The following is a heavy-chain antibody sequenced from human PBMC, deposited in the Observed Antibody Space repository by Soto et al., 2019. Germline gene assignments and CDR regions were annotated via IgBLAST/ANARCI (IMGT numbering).Heavy chain of an antibody. J-gene: IGHJ5*01. D-gene: IGHD7-27*01. CDR2: MNAENANT. CDR1: GYTFTSYA. CDR3: TGGPPNWGFDS. Sequence: ASVKVSCKASGYTFTSYAMHWVRQAPGQRLEWMGWMNAENANTKYAQKFQDRVTMTRSTSISTAYMELSSLTSEDTAVYYCTGGPPNWGFDSWGQGTPVTVS. V-gene: IGHV1-3*01.